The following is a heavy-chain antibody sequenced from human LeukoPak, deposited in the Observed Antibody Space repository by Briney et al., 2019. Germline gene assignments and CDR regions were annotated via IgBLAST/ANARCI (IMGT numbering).Heavy chain of an antibody. V-gene: IGHV3-48*03. CDR2: ISSSGSTI. CDR3: ARDIRRQQVADFDL. Sequence: GGSLRLSCAASGFTFSSYEMNWVRQAPGKGLEWVSYISSSGSTIYYADSVKGRFTISKDNAKNSLYLQMNSLRAEDTAVYHCARDIRRQQVADFDLWGQGTLVTVSS. J-gene: IGHJ4*02. CDR1: GFTFSSYE. D-gene: IGHD6-13*01.